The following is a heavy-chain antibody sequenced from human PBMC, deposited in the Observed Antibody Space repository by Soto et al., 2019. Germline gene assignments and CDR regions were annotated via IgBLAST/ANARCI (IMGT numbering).Heavy chain of an antibody. Sequence: PGGSLRLSCAASGFTFSSYSMNWVRQAPGKGLEWVSSISSSSSYIYYADSVKGRFTISRDNAKNSLYLQMNSLRAEDTAVYYCARDRPLSGSAAFDIWRQGTMDTVSS. J-gene: IGHJ3*02. D-gene: IGHD6-25*01. CDR2: ISSSSSYI. CDR3: ARDRPLSGSAAFDI. V-gene: IGHV3-21*01. CDR1: GFTFSSYS.